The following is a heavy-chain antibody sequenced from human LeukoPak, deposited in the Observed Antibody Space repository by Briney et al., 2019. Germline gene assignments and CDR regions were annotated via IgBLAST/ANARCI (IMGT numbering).Heavy chain of an antibody. CDR1: GFTFSSYA. J-gene: IGHJ4*01. D-gene: IGHD6-19*01. CDR2: ISGIGGST. V-gene: IGHV3-23*01. Sequence: GGSLRLSCAASGFTFSSYAMIWVRQAPGKGLEWVSAISGIGGSTYYADSVKGRFTISRDNSKNTLYLQMNSLRAEDTAVYYCAKRWTSESSGWYVHYCGQGTLVTVSS. CDR3: AKRWTSESSGWYVHY.